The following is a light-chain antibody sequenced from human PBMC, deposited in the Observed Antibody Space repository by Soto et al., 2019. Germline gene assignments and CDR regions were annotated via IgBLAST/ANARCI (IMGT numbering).Light chain of an antibody. V-gene: IGKV3-20*01. CDR3: QQYGDSPQT. CDR2: DAS. Sequence: EIVLTQSPGTLSLSPVERATLSCRASQSVSSRSLAWYQQKPGQAPRLLIYDASSRATGIPDRFSGGGSGTDFTLTITRLEPEDFAVYYCQQYGDSPQTFGPGTKVDIK. J-gene: IGKJ1*01. CDR1: QSVSSRS.